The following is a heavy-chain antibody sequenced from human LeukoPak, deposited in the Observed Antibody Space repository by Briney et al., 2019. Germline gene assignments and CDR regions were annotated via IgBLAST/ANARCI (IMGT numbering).Heavy chain of an antibody. Sequence: PSETLSLTCAVYGGSFSGYYWSWIRQPPGKGLEWIGEINHSGSTNYNPSLKSRVTISVDTSKNQFSLKLSSVTAADTAVYYCARRARSGRDGYNYNFYCMDVWGKGTTVTISS. CDR1: GGSFSGYY. J-gene: IGHJ6*03. V-gene: IGHV4-34*01. CDR2: INHSGST. CDR3: ARRARSGRDGYNYNFYCMDV. D-gene: IGHD5-24*01.